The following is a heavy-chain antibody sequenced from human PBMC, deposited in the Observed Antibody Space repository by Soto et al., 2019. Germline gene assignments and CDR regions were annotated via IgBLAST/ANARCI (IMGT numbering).Heavy chain of an antibody. CDR1: GFTFSSYW. CDR3: AGGYLRYCSSTSCPNYFDY. D-gene: IGHD2-2*01. J-gene: IGHJ4*02. Sequence: GGSLRLSCAASGFTFSSYWMSWVRQAPGKGLEWVANIKQDGSEKYYVDSVKGRFTISRDNAKNSLYLQMNSLRAEDTAVYYCAGGYLRYCSSTSCPNYFDYWGQGTLVTVSS. V-gene: IGHV3-7*04. CDR2: IKQDGSEK.